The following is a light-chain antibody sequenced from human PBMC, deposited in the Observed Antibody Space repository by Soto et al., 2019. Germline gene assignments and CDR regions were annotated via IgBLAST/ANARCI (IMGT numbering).Light chain of an antibody. J-gene: IGKJ5*01. Sequence: EIVLTQSPATLSLSPGERATLSCRASQSVSSYLAWYQQKSGQAPRLLIYDASNRATGIPVRFSGSGSGTDFTLTISSLEPEDFALYYCQQRNNWPITFGQGTRLEIK. V-gene: IGKV3-11*01. CDR2: DAS. CDR1: QSVSSY. CDR3: QQRNNWPIT.